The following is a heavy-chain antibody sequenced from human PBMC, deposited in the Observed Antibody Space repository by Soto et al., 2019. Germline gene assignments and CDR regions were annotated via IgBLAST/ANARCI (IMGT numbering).Heavy chain of an antibody. D-gene: IGHD3-22*01. Sequence: LSLTCTVSGGSISSGDYYWSWIRQPPGKGLEWIGYIYYSGSTYYNPSLKSRVTISVDTSKNQFSLKLSSVTAADTAVYYCARSVGYYDSSGYYSVWGQGTPVTV. V-gene: IGHV4-30-4*01. J-gene: IGHJ4*02. CDR1: GGSISSGDYY. CDR2: IYYSGST. CDR3: ARSVGYYDSSGYYSV.